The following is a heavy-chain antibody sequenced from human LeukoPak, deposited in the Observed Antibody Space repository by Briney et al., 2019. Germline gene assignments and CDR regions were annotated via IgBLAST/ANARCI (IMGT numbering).Heavy chain of an antibody. D-gene: IGHD3-22*01. CDR3: ARELYYYDSSXFXX. CDR1: GGSISSYY. V-gene: IGHV4-4*07. J-gene: IGHJ4*02. CDR2: IYTSGST. Sequence: SEILSLTCTVSGGSISSYYWSWIRQPAGKGLEGIGRIYTSGSTNYNPSLKSRVTMSVDTSKNQFSLKLSSVTAADTAVYYCARELYYYDSSXFXXWGQXTLVT.